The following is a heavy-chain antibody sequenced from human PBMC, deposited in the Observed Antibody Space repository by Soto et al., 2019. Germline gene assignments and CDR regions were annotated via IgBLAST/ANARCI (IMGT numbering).Heavy chain of an antibody. J-gene: IGHJ2*01. CDR2: IIPIFGTA. V-gene: IGHV1-69*01. CDR1: GGTFSSYA. D-gene: IGHD1-7*01. Sequence: QVQLVQSGAEVKKPGSSVKVSCKASGGTFSSYAISWVRQAPGQGLEGMGGIIPIFGTANYAQKFQGRVTITADESTSTSYMELSSLRSEDTAVYYCARGGNCGNPCGYWYFDLWGRGTLVTVSS. CDR3: ARGGNCGNPCGYWYFDL.